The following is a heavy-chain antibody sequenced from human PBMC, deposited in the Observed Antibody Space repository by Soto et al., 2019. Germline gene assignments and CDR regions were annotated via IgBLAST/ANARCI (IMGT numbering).Heavy chain of an antibody. Sequence: VPLRVAWKGFGYTFTSDGISWARHALGKGLEWMGWISAYNGNTNYAQKLQGRVTMTTDTSTSTAYMELRSLRSDDTAVYYCARDTPGTIFGVVIDARLFDYWGQGTLVTVS. CDR1: GYTFTSDG. V-gene: IGHV1-18*01. CDR3: ARDTPGTIFGVVIDARLFDY. CDR2: ISAYNGNT. J-gene: IGHJ4*02. D-gene: IGHD3-3*01.